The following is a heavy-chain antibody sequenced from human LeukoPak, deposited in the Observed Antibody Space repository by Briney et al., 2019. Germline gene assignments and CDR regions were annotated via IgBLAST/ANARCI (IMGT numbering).Heavy chain of an antibody. V-gene: IGHV5-51*01. CDR2: IYPGDADT. CDR1: GDIFTSYW. Sequence: GESLKISCKGSGDIFTSYWIVWGRRMPGKGLAWRGIIYPGDADTRYSPAFLGQVTISADKSISTAYLQWSSLKDSDTAMYYCARLTLSDYYGSGSYYFDYWGQGTLVTVSS. J-gene: IGHJ4*02. D-gene: IGHD3-10*01. CDR3: ARLTLSDYYGSGSYYFDY.